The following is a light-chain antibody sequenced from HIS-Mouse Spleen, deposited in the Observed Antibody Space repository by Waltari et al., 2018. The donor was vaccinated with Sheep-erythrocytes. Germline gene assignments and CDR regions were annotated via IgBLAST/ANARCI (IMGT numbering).Light chain of an antibody. J-gene: IGLJ3*02. CDR1: RSHVGRYNL. V-gene: IGLV2-23*01. CDR2: EGS. Sequence: QSALTQPASVSGSPGQSITISCTGTRSHVGRYNLVSWYQQHPGKAPKLMIYEGSKRPSGVSNRFSGSKSGNTASLTISGLQAEDEADYYCCSYAGSSTPWVFGGGTKLTVL. CDR3: CSYAGSSTPWV.